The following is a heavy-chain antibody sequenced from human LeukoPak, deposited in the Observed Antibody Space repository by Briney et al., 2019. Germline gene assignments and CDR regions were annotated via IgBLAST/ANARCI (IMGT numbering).Heavy chain of an antibody. D-gene: IGHD3-16*02. CDR1: GGSISSYY. Sequence: PSETLSLTCTVSGGSISSYYWSWIRQPPGKGLERIGYIYYSGSTNYNPSLKSRVTISVDTSKNQFSLKLSSVTAADTAVYYCARHYDYVWGSYRYTDTFDYWGQGTLVTVSS. CDR2: IYYSGST. V-gene: IGHV4-59*08. CDR3: ARHYDYVWGSYRYTDTFDY. J-gene: IGHJ4*02.